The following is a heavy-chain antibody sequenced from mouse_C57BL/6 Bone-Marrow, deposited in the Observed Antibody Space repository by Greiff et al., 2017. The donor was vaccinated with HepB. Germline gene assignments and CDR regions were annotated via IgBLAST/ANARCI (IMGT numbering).Heavy chain of an antibody. CDR2: IYPGSGNT. CDR3: ARYYYGSPSFDY. CDR1: GYTFTDYY. Sequence: QVQLKESGAELVRPGASVKLSCKASGYTFTDYYINWVKQRPGQGLEWIARIYPGSGNTYYNEKFKGKATLTAEKSSSTAYMQLSSLTSEDSAVYFCARYYYGSPSFDYWGQGTTLTVSS. V-gene: IGHV1-76*01. J-gene: IGHJ2*01. D-gene: IGHD1-1*01.